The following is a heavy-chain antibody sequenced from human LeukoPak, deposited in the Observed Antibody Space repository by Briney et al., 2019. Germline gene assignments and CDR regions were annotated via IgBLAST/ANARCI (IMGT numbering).Heavy chain of an antibody. CDR2: INPNSGGT. CDR3: ARDNQYYYDSSGYLGDY. V-gene: IGHV1-2*02. Sequence: ASVKVSCKASGYTFTGYYIHWVRQAPGQGLEWMGWINPNSGGTNYAQKFQGRVTMTRDTSISTAYMELSRLRSDDTAVYYCARDNQYYYDSSGYLGDYWGQGTLVTVSS. J-gene: IGHJ4*02. CDR1: GYTFTGYY. D-gene: IGHD3-22*01.